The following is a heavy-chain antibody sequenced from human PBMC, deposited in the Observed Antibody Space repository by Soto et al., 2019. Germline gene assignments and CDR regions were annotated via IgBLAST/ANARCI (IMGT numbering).Heavy chain of an antibody. V-gene: IGHV4-34*01. Sequence: TLSLTCAVYGGSFSGYYWSWIRQPPGKGLEWIGEINHSGSTNYNPSLKSRVTISVDTSKNQFSLKLSSVTAADTAVYYCARGRSIVVSTRRLMDVWGKGTTVTVSS. D-gene: IGHD3-22*01. J-gene: IGHJ6*03. CDR2: INHSGST. CDR3: ARGRSIVVSTRRLMDV. CDR1: GGSFSGYY.